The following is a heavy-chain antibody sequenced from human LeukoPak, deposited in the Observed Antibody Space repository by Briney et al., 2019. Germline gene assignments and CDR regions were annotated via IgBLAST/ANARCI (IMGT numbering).Heavy chain of an antibody. CDR2: MSQDGSVK. CDR3: ARLWGDATIFDL. J-gene: IGHJ4*02. D-gene: IGHD3-16*01. CDR1: EFTFSAFW. V-gene: IGHV3-7*01. Sequence: GGSLRLSCAASEFTFSAFWMSWVRQAPGKGLEWVTNMSQDGSVKKYVDSVTGRFTVSRDNAKNTLYLQTNSLRVEDTAVYYCARLWGDATIFDLWGQGTLVTVSS.